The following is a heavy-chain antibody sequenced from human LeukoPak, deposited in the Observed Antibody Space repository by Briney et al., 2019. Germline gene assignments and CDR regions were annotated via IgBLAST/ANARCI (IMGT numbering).Heavy chain of an antibody. J-gene: IGHJ5*02. Sequence: SVKVSCKASGGTFISYTISWVRQAPGQRLEWMGRIIPILGIANYAQKFQGRVTITADKSTSTAYMELSSLRSEDTAVYYCARGTRDYYSRGLNWFDPWGQGTLVTVSS. CDR2: IIPILGIA. CDR1: GGTFISYT. V-gene: IGHV1-69*02. D-gene: IGHD4-17*01. CDR3: ARGTRDYYSRGLNWFDP.